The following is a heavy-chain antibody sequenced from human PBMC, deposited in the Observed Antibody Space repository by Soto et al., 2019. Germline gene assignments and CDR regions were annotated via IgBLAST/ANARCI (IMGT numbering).Heavy chain of an antibody. Sequence: EVQLVEFGGGLEQPGRSLRLSCAASGFTFDDYAMHWVRQTPGKGPEWVSGISWNSINIDYADSVKGRFTISRDNAKNFLYLQMNSLRAEDTAFYYCAASRSYCLDYWGQGTLVTVS. CDR2: ISWNSINI. D-gene: IGHD3-10*01. CDR3: AASRSYCLDY. V-gene: IGHV3-9*01. CDR1: GFTFDDYA. J-gene: IGHJ4*02.